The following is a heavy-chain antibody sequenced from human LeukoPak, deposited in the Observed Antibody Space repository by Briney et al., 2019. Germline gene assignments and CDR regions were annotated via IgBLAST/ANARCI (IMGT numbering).Heavy chain of an antibody. CDR3: VRDKSGCCFDY. J-gene: IGHJ4*02. V-gene: IGHV3-48*03. CDR1: GFTISSYE. Sequence: GGSLRLSCAASGFTISSYEMNWVRQAPGKGLEWISYIHSSGSTIYYADSVKGRFTISRVNAKNSLYLQMNSLRAEDTAVYYCVRDKSGCCFDYWGQGTLVTVSS. D-gene: IGHD1-26*01. CDR2: IHSSGSTI.